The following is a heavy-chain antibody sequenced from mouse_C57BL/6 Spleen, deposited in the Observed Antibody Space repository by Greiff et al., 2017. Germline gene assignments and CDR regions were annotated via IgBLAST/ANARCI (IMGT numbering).Heavy chain of an antibody. Sequence: VQLQQSGAELVRPGASVKLSCTASGFKIKDDYMHWVKQRPEQGLEWLGWIDPENGDTEYASKVPGKATITADTSSSTAYLPLSSLTSEDTAVYYCTAYGNYAMDYWGQGTSVTVSS. CDR1: GFKIKDDY. CDR2: IDPENGDT. CDR3: TAYGNYAMDY. D-gene: IGHD2-1*01. J-gene: IGHJ4*01. V-gene: IGHV14-4*01.